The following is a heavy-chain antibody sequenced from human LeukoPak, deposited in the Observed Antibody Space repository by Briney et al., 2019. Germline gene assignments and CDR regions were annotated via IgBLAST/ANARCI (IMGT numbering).Heavy chain of an antibody. D-gene: IGHD3-22*01. J-gene: IGHJ5*02. V-gene: IGHV3-74*03. CDR3: ARDLGQYYDTSDNWFDP. CDR1: GFTFSGYW. CDR2: INERGTDS. Sequence: GGSLRLSCAASGFTFSGYWMHWVRQAPGKGLVWVSRINERGTDSMYADSVRGRFTISRDNAKNTLYLQMNSLRAEDTAVYYCARDLGQYYDTSDNWFDPWGQGTLVTVSS.